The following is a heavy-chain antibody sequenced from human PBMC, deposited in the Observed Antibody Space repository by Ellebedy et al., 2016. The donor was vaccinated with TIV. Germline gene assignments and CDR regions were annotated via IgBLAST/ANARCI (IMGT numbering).Heavy chain of an antibody. Sequence: GGSLRLXXPASGFTFSYYSMHWVRQAPGKGLEWVAVISHDGSNKYHAESVKGRFAISRDDSKNTLYLQMNTLRTEDTAVYFCTRGSSSRGYFDSWGQGTLVTVSS. J-gene: IGHJ4*02. CDR3: TRGSSSRGYFDS. CDR1: GFTFSYYS. D-gene: IGHD6-13*01. CDR2: ISHDGSNK. V-gene: IGHV3-30*09.